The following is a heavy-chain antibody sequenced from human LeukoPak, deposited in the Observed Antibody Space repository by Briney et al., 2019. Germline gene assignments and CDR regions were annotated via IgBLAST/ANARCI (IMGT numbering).Heavy chain of an antibody. CDR2: ISSSSSYI. Sequence: PGGSLRLSCAASGFTFSSYSMNWVRQAPGKGLEWVSSISSSSSYIYYADSVKGRFTISRDNAKNSLYLQMNSLRAEDTAVYYCARDLRVDERGYYDSSGYYPPQRVYAFDIWGQGTMVTVSS. J-gene: IGHJ3*02. V-gene: IGHV3-21*01. D-gene: IGHD3-22*01. CDR1: GFTFSSYS. CDR3: ARDLRVDERGYYDSSGYYPPQRVYAFDI.